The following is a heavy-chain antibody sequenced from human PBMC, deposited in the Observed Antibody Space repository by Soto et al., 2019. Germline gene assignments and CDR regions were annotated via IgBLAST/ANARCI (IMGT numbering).Heavy chain of an antibody. CDR3: AKEQGGSYHGYFQH. J-gene: IGHJ1*01. CDR2: ISYDGSNK. V-gene: IGHV3-30*18. CDR1: GFTFSSYG. D-gene: IGHD1-26*01. Sequence: QVQLVESGGGVVQPGRSLRLSCAASGFTFSSYGMHWVRQAPGKGLEWVAGISYDGSNKYYADSVKGRFPISRDNSKNTLYLQMKRLRAEDPAVYYCAKEQGGSYHGYFQHWGQGTLVTLSS.